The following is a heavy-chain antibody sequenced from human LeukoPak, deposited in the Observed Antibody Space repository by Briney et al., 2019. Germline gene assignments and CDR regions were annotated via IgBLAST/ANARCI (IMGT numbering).Heavy chain of an antibody. V-gene: IGHV3-7*01. J-gene: IGHJ4*02. CDR3: ARISWLAVTVADY. CDR2: IKEDGSET. CDR1: GFTFSNSW. Sequence: GGSVRLSCAASGFTFSNSWMNWVRQAPGKGLEWVAHIKEDGSETHYVDSVKGRFTISKDNAKNSLYMQMDSLRTEDTAVYYCARISWLAVTVADYWGQGTLVTVS. D-gene: IGHD2-15*01.